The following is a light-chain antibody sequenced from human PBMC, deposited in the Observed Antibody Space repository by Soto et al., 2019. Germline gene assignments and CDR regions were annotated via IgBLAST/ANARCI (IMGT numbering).Light chain of an antibody. Sequence: QSALTQPASVSGSPGQSITISCTGTSSDVGAYNYVSWYQQHPGKAPKLMIYAVSNRPSGVSNRFSGSKSGNTASLTISGLQAEDEADYYCRSYTRTSTWVFGGGTKLTVL. V-gene: IGLV2-14*01. J-gene: IGLJ3*02. CDR1: SSDVGAYNY. CDR2: AVS. CDR3: RSYTRTSTWV.